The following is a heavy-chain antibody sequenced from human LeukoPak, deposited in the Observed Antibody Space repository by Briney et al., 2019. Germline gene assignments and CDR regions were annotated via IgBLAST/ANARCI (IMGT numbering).Heavy chain of an antibody. CDR2: IIPIFGTA. Sequence: SVKVSCKASGGTFSSYAISWVRQAPGQGLEWMGGIIPIFGTANYAQKFQGRVTITADESTSTAYMELSSLRSEDTAVYYCAKGRWGLTINNFDIWGQGTMATVSS. V-gene: IGHV1-69*13. J-gene: IGHJ3*02. CDR1: GGTFSSYA. CDR3: AKGRWGLTINNFDI. D-gene: IGHD3-9*01.